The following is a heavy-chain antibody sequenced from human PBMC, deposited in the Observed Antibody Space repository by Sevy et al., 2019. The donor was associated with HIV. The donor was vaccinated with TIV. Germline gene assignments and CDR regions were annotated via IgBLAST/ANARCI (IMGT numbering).Heavy chain of an antibody. D-gene: IGHD5-18*01. Sequence: SETLSLTCTVSGGSVSSSDYYWSWIRQPPGKGLQWVGYIYYSGGTYYNPFLNSRVSMSVDTPKNQFSLKLSSVTAADTAVYYCASKRGYSSGPFDYWGQGTLVTVSS. V-gene: IGHV4-30-4*01. CDR2: IYYSGGT. CDR3: ASKRGYSSGPFDY. J-gene: IGHJ4*02. CDR1: GGSVSSSDYY.